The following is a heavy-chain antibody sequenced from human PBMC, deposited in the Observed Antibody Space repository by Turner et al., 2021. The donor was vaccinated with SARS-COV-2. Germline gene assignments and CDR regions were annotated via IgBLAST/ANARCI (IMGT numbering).Heavy chain of an antibody. CDR2: FFYSGST. CDR3: ARQVSILGRWLAPFDS. V-gene: IGHV4-39*01. J-gene: IGHJ4*02. Sequence: QLQLQESGPGLVKPSETLSLTCTVSSGPISSSAYYWGWIRQPPGKGLEWIGSFFYSGSTYYSPSLKSRITISVDTSKNQFSLNLSYVTAADTAVYYCARQVSILGRWLAPFDSWGQGTLVTVSS. D-gene: IGHD6-19*01. CDR1: SGPISSSAYY.